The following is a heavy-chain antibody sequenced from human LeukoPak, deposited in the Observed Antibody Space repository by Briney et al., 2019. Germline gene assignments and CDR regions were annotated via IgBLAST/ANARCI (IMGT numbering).Heavy chain of an antibody. V-gene: IGHV3-30*04. Sequence: GGSLRLSCAASGFTFSSYAIHWVRQAPGKGLEWVAVISYDGSNKYYADSVKGRFTISRDNSKNTLYLQMNSLRAEDTAVYYCAKDPLSIAARPDAFDIWGQGTMVTVSS. CDR3: AKDPLSIAARPDAFDI. D-gene: IGHD6-6*01. CDR2: ISYDGSNK. CDR1: GFTFSSYA. J-gene: IGHJ3*02.